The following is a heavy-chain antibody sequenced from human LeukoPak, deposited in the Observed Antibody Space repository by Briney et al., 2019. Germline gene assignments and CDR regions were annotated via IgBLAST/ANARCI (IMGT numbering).Heavy chain of an antibody. V-gene: IGHV6-1*01. D-gene: IGHD6-19*01. J-gene: IGHJ6*02. CDR3: ARVAYSSAWTPFAMDV. CDR1: GDSVSSNSAA. Sequence: SQTLSLTCAISGDSVSSNSAAWNWIRQSPSRGLEWLGRTYYRSKWYNDYAVSVKSRITINPDTSKNQFSLQLNPVTPEDTAVYYCARVAYSSAWTPFAMDVWGQGTRSPSP. CDR2: TYYRSKWYN.